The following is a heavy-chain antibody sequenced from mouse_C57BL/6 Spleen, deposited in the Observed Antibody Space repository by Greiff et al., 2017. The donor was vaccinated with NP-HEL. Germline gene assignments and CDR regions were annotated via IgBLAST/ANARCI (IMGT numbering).Heavy chain of an antibody. CDR1: GYSITSGYY. CDR2: ISYDGSN. CDR3: ARDHGKGRFAY. Sequence: EVQLQESGPGLVKPSQSLSLTCSVTGYSITSGYYWNWIRQCPGNKLEWMGYISYDGSNNYNPSLKNRISITRDTSKNQFYLKLHSVTTYDTATYYCARDHGKGRFAYWGQGTLVTVSA. D-gene: IGHD2-1*01. J-gene: IGHJ3*01. V-gene: IGHV3-6*01.